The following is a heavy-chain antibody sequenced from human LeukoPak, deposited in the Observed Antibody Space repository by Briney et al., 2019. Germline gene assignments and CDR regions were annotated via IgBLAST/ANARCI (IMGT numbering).Heavy chain of an antibody. D-gene: IGHD6-6*01. J-gene: IGHJ4*02. CDR1: GGTFSSYA. CDR2: IIPILGIA. V-gene: IGHV1-69*04. CDR3: ARVITFPGYSSSSGFDY. Sequence: ASVKVSCKASGGTFSSYAISWVRQAPGQGLEWMGRIIPILGIANYAQKFQGRVTITADKSTSTAYMELSSLRSEDTAVYYCARVITFPGYSSSSGFDYWGQGTLVTVSS.